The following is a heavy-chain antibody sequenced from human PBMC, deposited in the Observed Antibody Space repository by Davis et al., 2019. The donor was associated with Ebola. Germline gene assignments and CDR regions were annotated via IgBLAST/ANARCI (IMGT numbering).Heavy chain of an antibody. CDR3: AKSGLSFGVVKYHYGMDV. CDR2: IATDGSMT. J-gene: IGHJ6*04. Sequence: GESLKISCAASGFTFSSYWMHWVRQAPGKGLVWVSRIATDGSMTGYGDSVQGRFTISRDNAKNTLYLQMNDLRVEDTAVYYCAKSGLSFGVVKYHYGMDVWGKGTTVTVSS. V-gene: IGHV3-74*01. CDR1: GFTFSSYW. D-gene: IGHD3-3*01.